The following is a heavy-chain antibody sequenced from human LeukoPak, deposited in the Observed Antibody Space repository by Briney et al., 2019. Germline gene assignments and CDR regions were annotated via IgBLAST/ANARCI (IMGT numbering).Heavy chain of an antibody. Sequence: PGGSLRLSCAASGFTFSSYWMSWVRQAPGKGLEWVANIKQDGSEKYYVDSVKGRFTISRDNAKNSLYLQMNSLRAEDTALYYCAGGYSISIEWARPKYYFDYWGQGTLVTVSS. J-gene: IGHJ4*02. D-gene: IGHD6-13*01. CDR1: GFTFSSYW. V-gene: IGHV3-7*03. CDR3: AGGYSISIEWARPKYYFDY. CDR2: IKQDGSEK.